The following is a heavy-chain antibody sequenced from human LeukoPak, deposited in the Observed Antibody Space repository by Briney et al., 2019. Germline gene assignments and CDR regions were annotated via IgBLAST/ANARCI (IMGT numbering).Heavy chain of an antibody. CDR1: GGSISSYY. CDR2: IYGSGNT. V-gene: IGHV4-59*01. D-gene: IGHD6-19*01. J-gene: IGHJ4*02. CDR3: ARGTGWLPDW. Sequence: SETLSLTCTVSGGSISSYYWSWIRQPPGKGLEWIVHIYGSGNTNYNPSLKSRLTISVDTSKNDFSLQLTSVTAADTAVYYCARGTGWLPDWWGQGTLVTVSS.